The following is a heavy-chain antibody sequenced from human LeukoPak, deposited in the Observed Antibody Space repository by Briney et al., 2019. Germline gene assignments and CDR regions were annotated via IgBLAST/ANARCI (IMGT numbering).Heavy chain of an antibody. CDR3: ARGTSFGFDP. V-gene: IGHV3-48*01. J-gene: IGHJ5*02. D-gene: IGHD2-2*01. CDR2: ISSSSSTI. Sequence: PGGSLRLSCAASGFTFSSYSMNWVRQAPGKGLEWVSYISSSSSTIYYVDSVKGRFTISRDNAKNSLYLQMNSLRAEDTAVYYCARGTSFGFDPWGQGTLVTVSS. CDR1: GFTFSSYS.